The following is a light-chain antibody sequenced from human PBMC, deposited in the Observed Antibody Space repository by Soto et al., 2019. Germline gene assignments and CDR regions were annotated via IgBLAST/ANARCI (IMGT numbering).Light chain of an antibody. J-gene: IGLJ3*02. CDR1: SSDVGGYNY. Sequence: QSVLTQPRSVSGSPGQSVTISCTGTSSDVGGYNYVSWYQQHPGKAPKLMIYDVSKRPSGVSNRFSGSKSGNTASLTISGLQAEDEADYYCCSYAGSSTRFGGGTKLTVL. V-gene: IGLV2-11*01. CDR3: CSYAGSSTR. CDR2: DVS.